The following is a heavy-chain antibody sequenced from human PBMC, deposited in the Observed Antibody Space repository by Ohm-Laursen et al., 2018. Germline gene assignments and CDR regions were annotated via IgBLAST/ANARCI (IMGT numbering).Heavy chain of an antibody. V-gene: IGHV3-20*01. CDR1: GFTFSSYA. D-gene: IGHD6-19*01. J-gene: IGHJ6*02. Sequence: SLRLSCTAFGFTFSSYAMSWVRQAPGKGLEWVSGINWNGGSTGYADSVKGQFTISRDNAKNSLYLQMNSLRAEDTALYHCARVPGWLDDYYYYGMDVWGQGTTVTVSS. CDR2: INWNGGST. CDR3: ARVPGWLDDYYYYGMDV.